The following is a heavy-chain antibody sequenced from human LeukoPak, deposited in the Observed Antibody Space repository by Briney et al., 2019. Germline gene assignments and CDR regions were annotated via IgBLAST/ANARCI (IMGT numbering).Heavy chain of an antibody. CDR3: ARADCSGSTCYLRRSWFDP. CDR2: ISTRSRYI. CDR1: GFTFSSFD. Sequence: PGGSLRLSCAASGFTFSSFDMNWVRQAPGQGLQWVSSISTRSRYIYYTHTVKGRFTISRDDAKNSLYLQMNSLRVEDTAVYYCARADCSGSTCYLRRSWFDPWGQGTLVTVSS. J-gene: IGHJ5*02. V-gene: IGHV3-21*01. D-gene: IGHD2-2*01.